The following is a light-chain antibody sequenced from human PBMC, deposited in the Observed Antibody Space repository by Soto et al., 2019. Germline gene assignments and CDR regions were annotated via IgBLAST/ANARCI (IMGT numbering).Light chain of an antibody. CDR3: QQYDSYWT. CDR1: QSISSW. V-gene: IGKV1-5*03. Sequence: DIQMTQSPSTLSASVGDRVTITCRASQSISSWLAWYQPKPGKAPKLLIYKASSLQSGVPSRFSGSGSGTEFTLTISSLQPDDVATYYCQQYDSYWTFGQGTKVEIK. J-gene: IGKJ1*01. CDR2: KAS.